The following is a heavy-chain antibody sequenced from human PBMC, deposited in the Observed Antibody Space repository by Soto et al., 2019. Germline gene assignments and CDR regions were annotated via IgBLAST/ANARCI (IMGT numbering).Heavy chain of an antibody. Sequence: QVQLVQSGAEVRKPGASVKVSCKASGYTFTSDHLHWVRQAPGQGLEWMGRINPSAGSANYAQKFQGRVTMTRDTSTTTAYLELSSLRSEDTAVYYCARGEVHSSGWNFDHWGQGTLVTVSS. CDR3: ARGEVHSSGWNFDH. CDR1: GYTFTSDH. D-gene: IGHD6-19*01. CDR2: INPSAGSA. V-gene: IGHV1-46*03. J-gene: IGHJ4*02.